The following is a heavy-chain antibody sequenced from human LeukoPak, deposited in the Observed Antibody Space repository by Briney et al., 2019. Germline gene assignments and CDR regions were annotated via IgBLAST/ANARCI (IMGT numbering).Heavy chain of an antibody. D-gene: IGHD3-22*01. CDR1: GFTFTNAW. CDR2: ISYDGSNK. V-gene: IGHV3-30*03. J-gene: IGHJ4*02. Sequence: GGSLRLSCAASGFTFTNAWMSWVRQAPGKGLEWVAVISYDGSNKYYADSVKGRFTISRDNSKNTLYLQMNSLRAEDTAVYYCAREANSSGYPFDYWGQGTLVTVSS. CDR3: AREANSSGYPFDY.